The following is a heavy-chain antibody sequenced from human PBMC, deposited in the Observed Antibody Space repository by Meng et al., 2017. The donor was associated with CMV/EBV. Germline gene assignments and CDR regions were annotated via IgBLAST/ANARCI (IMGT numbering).Heavy chain of an antibody. CDR1: GPSISHFY. CDR3: ATGSGDFDH. CDR2: IYSSGNT. D-gene: IGHD1-26*01. Sequence: QVHLQESGPGLVSPSETLSLTCSVSGPSISHFYWSWIRQPASKGLEWIGRIYSSGNTNYNPSLKSRVTMSLDTSKNQISLRLISVTAADTAVYYCATGSGDFDHWGPGTLVTVSS. V-gene: IGHV4-4*07. J-gene: IGHJ4*02.